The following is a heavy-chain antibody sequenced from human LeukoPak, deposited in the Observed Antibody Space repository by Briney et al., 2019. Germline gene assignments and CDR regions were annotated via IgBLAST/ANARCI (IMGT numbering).Heavy chain of an antibody. CDR2: ISTYSGKT. CDR1: GYTFTTYG. CDR3: ARLKGGY. J-gene: IGHJ4*02. V-gene: IGHV1-18*04. Sequence: GASVKVSCKASGYTFTTYGISWVRQAPGQGLEWVGWISTYSGKTNYAQKVQGRVAMTTDTSTSTAYMELRSLRSDDTAVYYCARLKGGYWGQGTLATVSS.